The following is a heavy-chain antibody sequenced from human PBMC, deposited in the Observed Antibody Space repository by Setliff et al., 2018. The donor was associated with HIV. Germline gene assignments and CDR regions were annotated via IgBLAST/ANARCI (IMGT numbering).Heavy chain of an antibody. CDR3: ARDEGLAATGNY. D-gene: IGHD6-13*01. Sequence: SETLSLTCNVSGGSISSDSYYWGWIRQPPGKGLEWIGSFHHSGSASYNPSLRSRVTISEDTSKNQFSLKLTSVTAADTAVYFCARDEGLAATGNYWGQGMLVTVSS. CDR1: GGSISSDSYY. CDR2: FHHSGSA. V-gene: IGHV4-39*02. J-gene: IGHJ4*02.